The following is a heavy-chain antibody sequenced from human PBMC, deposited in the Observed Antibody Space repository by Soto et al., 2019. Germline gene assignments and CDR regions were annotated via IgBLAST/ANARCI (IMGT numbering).Heavy chain of an antibody. CDR1: GYTFTSYA. J-gene: IGHJ3*02. CDR3: ARGGIFDSSGYYYFSAFDI. V-gene: IGHV1-3*05. CDR2: INAGNGNT. D-gene: IGHD3-22*01. Sequence: QVQLVQSGAEEKKPGASVKVSCKASGYTFTSYAMHWVRQAPGQRLEWMGWINAGNGNTKYSQKFQCRGTITSDTSASTAYMELSSLRSEDTAVYYCARGGIFDSSGYYYFSAFDIWGQGTMVTVSS.